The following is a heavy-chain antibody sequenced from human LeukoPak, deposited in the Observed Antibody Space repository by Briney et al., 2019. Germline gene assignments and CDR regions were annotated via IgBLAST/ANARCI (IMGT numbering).Heavy chain of an antibody. V-gene: IGHV3-23*01. Sequence: PGGSLRLSCAASGFTFSSYAMSWVRQAPGKGLEWVSAISGSGGSTYYADSVKGRFTISRDNSKNTLYLQMNSLRAEDTAVYYCAKDIVLMVCAADDAFDIWGQGTMVTVSS. CDR1: GFTFSSYA. J-gene: IGHJ3*02. D-gene: IGHD2-8*01. CDR2: ISGSGGST. CDR3: AKDIVLMVCAADDAFDI.